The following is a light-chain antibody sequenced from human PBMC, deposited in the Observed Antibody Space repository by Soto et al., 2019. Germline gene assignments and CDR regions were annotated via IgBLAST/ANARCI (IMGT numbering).Light chain of an antibody. V-gene: IGKV1-5*03. CDR2: KAS. Sequence: DIKMTQSPSTLSASVGDRVTITCRASQSISNWLAWYQQRPGKAPKLLIYKASSLEVGVPSRFSGSGSGTEFTLTISSLQPDDFATYYCQQYNTYSRTVGQGTKVEIK. J-gene: IGKJ1*01. CDR1: QSISNW. CDR3: QQYNTYSRT.